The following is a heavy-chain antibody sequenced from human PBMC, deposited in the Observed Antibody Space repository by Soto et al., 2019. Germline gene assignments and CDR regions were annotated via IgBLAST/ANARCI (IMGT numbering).Heavy chain of an antibody. Sequence: QLQLQESGPGLVKPSETLSLTCTVSGGSISSSSYYWGWIRQPPGKGLEWIGSIYYSGSTYYNPSLKSRVTISVDTSKNQFSLKLSSVTAADTAVYYCARHAPVRDSLDAFDIWGQGTMVTVSS. J-gene: IGHJ3*02. CDR3: ARHAPVRDSLDAFDI. V-gene: IGHV4-39*01. CDR1: GGSISSSSYY. D-gene: IGHD3-10*01. CDR2: IYYSGST.